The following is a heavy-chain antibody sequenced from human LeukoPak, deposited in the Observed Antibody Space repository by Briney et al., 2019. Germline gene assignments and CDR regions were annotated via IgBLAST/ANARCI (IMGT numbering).Heavy chain of an antibody. Sequence: PSETLSLTCTVSGGSISSYYWSWIRQPAEKGLEWIGRIYTSGSTNYNPSLKSRVTMSVDTSKNQFSLKLSSVTAADTAVYYCARDPPYYYDSSGDDAFDIWGQGTMVTVSS. J-gene: IGHJ3*02. CDR3: ARDPPYYYDSSGDDAFDI. CDR1: GGSISSYY. D-gene: IGHD3-22*01. CDR2: IYTSGST. V-gene: IGHV4-4*07.